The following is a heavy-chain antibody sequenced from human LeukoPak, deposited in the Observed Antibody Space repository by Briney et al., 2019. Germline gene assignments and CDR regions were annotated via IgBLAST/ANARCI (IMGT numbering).Heavy chain of an antibody. V-gene: IGHV1-2*06. J-gene: IGHJ6*02. CDR1: GYTFTGYY. CDR2: INPNSGGT. CDR3: AGVFWSGYYYYGMDV. D-gene: IGHD3-3*01. Sequence: ASVKVSCKASGYTFTGYYMHWVRQAPGQGLEWMGRINPNSGGTNYAQKFQGRVTMTRDTSISTAYMELSRLRSDDTAVYYCAGVFWSGYYYYGMDVWGQGTTVTVSS.